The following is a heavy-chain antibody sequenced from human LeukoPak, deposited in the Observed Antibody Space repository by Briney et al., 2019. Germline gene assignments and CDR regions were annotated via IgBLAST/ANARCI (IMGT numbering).Heavy chain of an antibody. Sequence: GGSLRLSCAASGFTISDYSMNWVRQAPGKGLEWISYIRKITTTTYYADSVKGRFASSRDNAKNSVYLQMNSLRDDDTAVYYCTRDPEALDYWRQRTLVTVSS. CDR2: IRKITTTT. J-gene: IGHJ4*02. CDR1: GFTISDYS. CDR3: TRDPEALDY. V-gene: IGHV3-48*02.